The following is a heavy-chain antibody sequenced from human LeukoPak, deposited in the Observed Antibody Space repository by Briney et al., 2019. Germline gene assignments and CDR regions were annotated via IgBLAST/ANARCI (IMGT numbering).Heavy chain of an antibody. Sequence: SQTLSLTCTVSGGSISSGDYYWSWIRQPPGKGLEWIGYIYYSGSTYYNPSLKSRVTISVDTTKNQFSLKLSSVTAADTAVYYCARYVWGSYPTFEDYWGQGTLVTVSS. CDR2: IYYSGST. J-gene: IGHJ4*02. V-gene: IGHV4-30-4*08. CDR1: GGSISSGDYY. CDR3: ARYVWGSYPTFEDY. D-gene: IGHD3-16*02.